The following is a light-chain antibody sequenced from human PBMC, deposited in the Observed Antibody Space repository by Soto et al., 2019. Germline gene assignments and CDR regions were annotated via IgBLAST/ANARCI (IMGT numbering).Light chain of an antibody. J-gene: IGKJ4*01. CDR3: QQHSSWPPLT. CDR2: DAS. Sequence: EIVLTQSPATLSLSPGERATLSCRASQSVSSYLAWYQQKPGQAPRLLIYDASTRATGIPARFSGSGSGTDFTLTISSLEPEDFAVYYCQQHSSWPPLTFGGGTQVEIK. CDR1: QSVSSY. V-gene: IGKV3-11*01.